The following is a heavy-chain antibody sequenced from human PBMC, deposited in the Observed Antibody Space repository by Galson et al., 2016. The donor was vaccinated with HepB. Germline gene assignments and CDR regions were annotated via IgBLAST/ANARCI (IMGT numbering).Heavy chain of an antibody. CDR1: GYSFTDYY. Sequence: SVKVSCKASGYSFTDYYIHWVRQAPGQGLEWMGWINPNSTGTYSAQRFQGRVTLTRDTSITTAYMELTRLTSDDTAVYYCARDDPIGDDAFDIWGQGTMVTVSS. D-gene: IGHD3-16*01. J-gene: IGHJ3*02. CDR3: ARDDPIGDDAFDI. V-gene: IGHV1-2*02. CDR2: INPNSTGT.